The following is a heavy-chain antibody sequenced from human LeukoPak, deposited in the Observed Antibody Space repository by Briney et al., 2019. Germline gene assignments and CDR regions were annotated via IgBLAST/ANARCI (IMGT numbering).Heavy chain of an antibody. Sequence: GGSLRLSCAASGFTFSDYYMTWIRQAPGKGLEWVSYISSSTNTIYYADSVKGRFTISRDNAKNSLFLQMNSLRDEDTAVYYCARGGYGANDDAFDIWGQGTMVTVSS. J-gene: IGHJ3*02. CDR3: ARGGYGANDDAFDI. CDR1: GFTFSDYY. CDR2: ISSSTNTI. V-gene: IGHV3-11*04. D-gene: IGHD4-23*01.